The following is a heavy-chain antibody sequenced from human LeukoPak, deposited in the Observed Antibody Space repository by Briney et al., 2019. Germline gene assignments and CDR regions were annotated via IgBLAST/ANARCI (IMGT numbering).Heavy chain of an antibody. Sequence: GASVKVSCKTSGYTFTSYGINWVRQAPGQRLEWMGWINADNGNTIYSQKFQGRVTITTDTSTSTAYMELSSLRSEDTAVYYCATDCSSMICPTSPDAMDVWGKGTTVTVSS. J-gene: IGHJ6*04. V-gene: IGHV1-3*01. CDR3: ATDCSSMICPTSPDAMDV. D-gene: IGHD2-2*01. CDR1: GYTFTSYG. CDR2: INADNGNT.